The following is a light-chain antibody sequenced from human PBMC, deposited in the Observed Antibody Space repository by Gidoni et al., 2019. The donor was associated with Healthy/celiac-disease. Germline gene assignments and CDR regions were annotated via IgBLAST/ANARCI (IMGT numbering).Light chain of an antibody. CDR1: QSISSY. CDR3: QQSYSTPPYT. V-gene: IGKV1-39*01. CDR2: AAS. Sequence: DIQMTQSPSSLSASVGDRVTITCRESQSISSYLNWCQQKPGKAHKLLIYAASSLQSGVPSRFSGSGSGTDFTLTISSLQPEEFATYYCQQSYSTPPYTFGQGTKLEIK. J-gene: IGKJ2*01.